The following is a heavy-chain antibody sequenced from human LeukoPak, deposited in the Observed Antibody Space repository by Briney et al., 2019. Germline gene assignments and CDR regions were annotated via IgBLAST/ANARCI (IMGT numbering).Heavy chain of an antibody. Sequence: GRSLRLSCVASGLAFSSYSTHWVRQAPGKGLEWVGVISYDGSDEYYTDSVKGRFTISRDNSKNTVYLQMNSLRADDTAVYHCARDFTPEWFDIHWGQGTLVTVSS. CDR2: ISYDGSDE. J-gene: IGHJ4*02. CDR3: ARDFTPEWFDIH. D-gene: IGHD3-3*01. V-gene: IGHV3-30*04. CDR1: GLAFSSYS.